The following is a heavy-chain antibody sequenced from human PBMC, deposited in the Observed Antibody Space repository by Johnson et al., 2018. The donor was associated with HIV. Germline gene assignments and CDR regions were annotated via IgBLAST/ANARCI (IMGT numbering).Heavy chain of an antibody. CDR1: GFTFSSYG. CDR3: AIRDGGGRDAFDI. CDR2: ISYDGSNK. Sequence: VPLVESGGGVVQPGRSLRLSCAASGFTFSSYGMHWVRQAPGKGLEWVAVISYDGSNKYYADSVKGRFTISRDNSKNTLYLQMNSLRAEDTAVYYCAIRDGGGRDAFDIWGQGTIVTVSS. V-gene: IGHV3-30*03. J-gene: IGHJ3*02. D-gene: IGHD3-16*01.